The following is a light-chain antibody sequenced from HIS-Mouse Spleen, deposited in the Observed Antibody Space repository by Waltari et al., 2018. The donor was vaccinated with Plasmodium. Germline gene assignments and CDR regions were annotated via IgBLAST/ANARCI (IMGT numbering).Light chain of an antibody. CDR3: QQRSNWPRVLT. J-gene: IGKJ4*01. CDR2: EAS. CDR1: QSVSSY. Sequence: EIVLTQSPATLSLSPGERATLSCRASQSVSSYLAWYQQKPGQAPRLLRYEASNRATGIPARFSGSGSVTDFTLTISSLEPEDFAVYYCQQRSNWPRVLTFGGGTKVEIK. V-gene: IGKV3-11*01.